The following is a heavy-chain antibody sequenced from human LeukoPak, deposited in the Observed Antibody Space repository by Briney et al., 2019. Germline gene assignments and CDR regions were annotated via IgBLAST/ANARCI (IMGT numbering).Heavy chain of an antibody. CDR1: GGSISSYY. CDR2: IYYSGST. D-gene: IGHD6-13*01. Sequence: SETLSLTCTVSGGSISSYYWSWIRQPPGKGLEWIGYIYYSGSTNYNPSLKSRVTISVDTSKNQFSLKLSSVTAADTAVYYCARGVSSSWYGYNWFDPWGQGTLVTVS. J-gene: IGHJ5*02. V-gene: IGHV4-59*01. CDR3: ARGVSSSWYGYNWFDP.